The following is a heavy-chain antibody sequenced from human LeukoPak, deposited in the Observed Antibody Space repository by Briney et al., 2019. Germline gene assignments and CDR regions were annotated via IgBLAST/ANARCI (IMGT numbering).Heavy chain of an antibody. J-gene: IGHJ4*02. V-gene: IGHV1-18*01. Sequence: GASVKVSCKASGYTFTSYGISWVRQAPGQGLEWMGWISAYNGNTNYAQKLQGRVTMTTDTSTSTAYMELRSLRSDDTAVYYCARDFDYGDQGAYFDYWGQGTLVTVSS. CDR1: GYTFTSYG. D-gene: IGHD4-17*01. CDR2: ISAYNGNT. CDR3: ARDFDYGDQGAYFDY.